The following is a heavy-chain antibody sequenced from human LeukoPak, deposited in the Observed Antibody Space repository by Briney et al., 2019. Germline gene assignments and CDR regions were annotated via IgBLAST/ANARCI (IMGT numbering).Heavy chain of an antibody. CDR2: ISWNSGSI. Sequence: PGGSLRLSCAASGFTFDDYAMHWVRQAPGKGLEWVSGISWNSGSIGYADSVKGRFTISRDNSKNTLYLQMNSLRAEDTAVYYCAKEKDIVATNHAFDIWGQGTMVTVSS. CDR3: AKEKDIVATNHAFDI. V-gene: IGHV3-9*01. CDR1: GFTFDDYA. J-gene: IGHJ3*02. D-gene: IGHD5-12*01.